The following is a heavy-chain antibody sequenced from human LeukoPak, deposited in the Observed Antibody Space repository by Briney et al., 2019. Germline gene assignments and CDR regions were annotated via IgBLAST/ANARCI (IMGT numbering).Heavy chain of an antibody. V-gene: IGHV3-66*01. CDR2: IYSSGST. J-gene: IGHJ4*02. D-gene: IGHD6-13*01. Sequence: GGSLRLSCAASGFTFSSYAMSWVRQAPGKGLEWVSTIYSSGSTYYADSVKGRFTISRDNSKNTLYLQMNSLRAEDTAVYYCARKAGSSWYFDYWGQGTLVTVSS. CDR3: ARKAGSSWYFDY. CDR1: GFTFSSYA.